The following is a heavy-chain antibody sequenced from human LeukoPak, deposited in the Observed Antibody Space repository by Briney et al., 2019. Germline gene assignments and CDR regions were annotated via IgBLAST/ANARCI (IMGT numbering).Heavy chain of an antibody. J-gene: IGHJ4*02. D-gene: IGHD6-13*01. CDR3: ARRQQQLYFDY. Sequence: PSETLSLTCAVYGGSFSPYYWSWIRQSPDKGLEWIGEINHSRSTNYNPSLKSRVTISVDTSKNQFSLKLSSVTAADTAVYYCARRQQQLYFDYWGQGTLVTVSS. CDR2: INHSRST. CDR1: GGSFSPYY. V-gene: IGHV4-34*01.